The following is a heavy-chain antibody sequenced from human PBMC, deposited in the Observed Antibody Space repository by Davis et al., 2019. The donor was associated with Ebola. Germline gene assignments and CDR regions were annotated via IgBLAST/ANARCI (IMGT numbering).Heavy chain of an antibody. J-gene: IGHJ4*02. CDR2: ISYDGSNK. CDR1: GFTFSSYA. V-gene: IGHV3-30-3*01. CDR3: ARVGGQQQLEN. D-gene: IGHD6-13*01. Sequence: PGGSLRLSCAASGFTFSSYAMHWVRQAPGKGLEWVAVISYDGSNKYYADSVKGRFTISRDNSKNTLYLQMNSLRAEDTAVYYCARVGGQQQLENWGQGTLVTVSS.